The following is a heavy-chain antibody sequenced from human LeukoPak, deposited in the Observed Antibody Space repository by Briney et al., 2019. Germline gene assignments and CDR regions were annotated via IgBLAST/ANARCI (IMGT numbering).Heavy chain of an antibody. V-gene: IGHV4-34*01. D-gene: IGHD2-15*01. CDR3: ARRIVVVVAAIYIDY. CDR2: INHSGST. Sequence: SETLSFTCAVYGGSFSGYYWSWIRRPPGKGLEWIREINHSGSTNYNPSLKSRVTISVDTSKNQFSLKLSSVTAADTAVYYCARRIVVVVAAIYIDYWGQGTLVTVSS. CDR1: GGSFSGYY. J-gene: IGHJ4*02.